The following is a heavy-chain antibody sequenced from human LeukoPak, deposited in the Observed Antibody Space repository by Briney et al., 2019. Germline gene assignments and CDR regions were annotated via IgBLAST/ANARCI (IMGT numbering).Heavy chain of an antibody. CDR1: GYTFTSYD. Sequence: GASVKVSCKASGYTFTSYDINWVRQAPGQGLEWMGWIHPSTGNPTYAQGFTGRFVFSLDTSVSTTYLQISSLKAEDTAVYYCARAYQRLGYLSLPDYWGQGTLVTVSS. CDR2: IHPSTGNP. CDR3: ARAYQRLGYLSLPDY. D-gene: IGHD3-16*02. J-gene: IGHJ4*02. V-gene: IGHV7-4-1*02.